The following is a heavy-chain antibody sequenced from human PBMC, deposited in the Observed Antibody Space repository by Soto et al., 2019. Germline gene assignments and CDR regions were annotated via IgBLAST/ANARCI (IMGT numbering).Heavy chain of an antibody. J-gene: IGHJ5*02. D-gene: IGHD6-13*01. CDR3: ARQTPGYSSSWYWFDP. CDR1: GGSISSYY. Sequence: PSETLSLTCTVSGGSISSYYWSWIRQPPGKGLEWIGYIYYSGSTNYNPSLKSRVTISVDTSKNQFSLKLSSVTAADTAVYYCARQTPGYSSSWYWFDPWGQGTLVTVSS. V-gene: IGHV4-59*08. CDR2: IYYSGST.